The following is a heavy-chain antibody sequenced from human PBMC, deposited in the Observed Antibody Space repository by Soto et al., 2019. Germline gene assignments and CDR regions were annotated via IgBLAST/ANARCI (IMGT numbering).Heavy chain of an antibody. J-gene: IGHJ4*02. CDR1: GYTFSSHW. D-gene: IGHD3-22*01. CDR3: ARHDSSGYYFDFDY. V-gene: IGHV5-51*01. CDR2: IYPGDSHT. Sequence: GESLKISCKGSGYTFSSHWIGCVRQMPGKGLEWMGIIYPGDSHTRYSPPFQGQVTISVDKSISTAYLQWSSLKASDTAIYYCARHDSSGYYFDFDYWGRGTLATVSS.